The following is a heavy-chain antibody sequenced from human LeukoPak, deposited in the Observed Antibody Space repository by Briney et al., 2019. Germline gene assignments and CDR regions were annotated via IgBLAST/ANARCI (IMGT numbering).Heavy chain of an antibody. V-gene: IGHV3-30*02. CDR1: GFTFSSYG. Sequence: GGSLRLSCAASGFTFSSYGMHWVRQAPGKGLEWVAFIRYDGSNKYYADSVKGRFTISRDNAKNSLYLQMNSLRAEDTAVYYCARSVVPSRYWAFDIWGQGTMVTVSS. CDR2: IRYDGSNK. CDR3: ARSVVPSRYWAFDI. D-gene: IGHD1-14*01. J-gene: IGHJ3*02.